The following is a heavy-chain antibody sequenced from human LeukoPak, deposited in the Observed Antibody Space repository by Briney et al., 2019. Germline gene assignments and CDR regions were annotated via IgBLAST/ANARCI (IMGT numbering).Heavy chain of an antibody. V-gene: IGHV3-74*01. CDR3: ARVDGVRDAFDI. J-gene: IGHJ3*02. CDR1: GFTFSTYW. Sequence: GGSLRLSCAASGFTFSTYWMHWVRQAPGKGLVWVSRINGDGSGTSYADSVKGRFTISRDKAKNTLYLQMNTLRAEDTAVFFCARVDGVRDAFDIWGQGTMVTVSS. D-gene: IGHD3-10*01. CDR2: INGDGSGT.